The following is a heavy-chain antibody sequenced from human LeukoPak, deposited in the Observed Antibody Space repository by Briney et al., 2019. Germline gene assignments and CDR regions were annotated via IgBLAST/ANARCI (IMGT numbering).Heavy chain of an antibody. CDR3: ARVEWELQAAFDI. V-gene: IGHV1-69*05. CDR2: IIPIFGTA. CDR1: GGTFSSYS. Sequence: SVKVSCKASGGTFSSYSISWVRQAPGQGLEWMGGIIPIFGTANYAQKFQGRVTITTDESTSTAYMELSSLRSEDTAVYYCARVEWELQAAFDIWGQGTMVTVSS. D-gene: IGHD1-26*01. J-gene: IGHJ3*02.